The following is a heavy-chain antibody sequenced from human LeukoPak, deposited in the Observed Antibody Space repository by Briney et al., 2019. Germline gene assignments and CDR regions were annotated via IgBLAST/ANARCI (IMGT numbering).Heavy chain of an antibody. CDR2: INHSGST. CDR3: ARDHYYDSSGYYYGFDP. Sequence: PSETLSLTCAVYGGSFSGYYWSWIRHPPGMGLEWIGEINHSGSTNYNPSLKSRVTISVDTSKNQFSLKLSSVTAADTAVYYCARDHYYDSSGYYYGFDPWGQGTLVTVSS. J-gene: IGHJ5*02. V-gene: IGHV4-34*01. D-gene: IGHD3-22*01. CDR1: GGSFSGYY.